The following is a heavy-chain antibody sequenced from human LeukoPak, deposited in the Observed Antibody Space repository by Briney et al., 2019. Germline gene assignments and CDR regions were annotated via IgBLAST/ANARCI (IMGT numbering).Heavy chain of an antibody. CDR1: GGSISSYY. D-gene: IGHD6-19*01. CDR2: IYYSGST. J-gene: IGHJ5*02. Sequence: SETLSLTCTVSGGSISSYYWSWIRQPPGKGLEWIGYIYYSGSTNYNPSLKSRVTISVDTSKNQFSLKLSSVTAADTAVYYCARHVGRYSSGWYWFDPWGQGTLVAVSS. CDR3: ARHVGRYSSGWYWFDP. V-gene: IGHV4-59*08.